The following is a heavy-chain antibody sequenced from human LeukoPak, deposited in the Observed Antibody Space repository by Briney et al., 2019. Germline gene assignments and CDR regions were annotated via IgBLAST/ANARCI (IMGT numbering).Heavy chain of an antibody. CDR3: ASLPGGSLDY. D-gene: IGHD4-23*01. V-gene: IGHV3-30-3*01. CDR1: GFIFRNYA. Sequence: GGSLRLSCAASGFIFRNYAMYWVRQPPGKGLEWVAVISYDGSNKYYADSVKGRFTISRDNSKNTLYLQMNSLRAEDTAVYYCASLPGGSLDYWGQGTLVTVSS. J-gene: IGHJ4*02. CDR2: ISYDGSNK.